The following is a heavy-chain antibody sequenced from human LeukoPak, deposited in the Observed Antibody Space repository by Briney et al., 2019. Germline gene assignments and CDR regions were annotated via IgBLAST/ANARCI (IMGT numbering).Heavy chain of an antibody. J-gene: IGHJ6*02. CDR3: ARDHGYGSYYGMDV. Sequence: SETLSLTCTVSGGSVSSGSYYWSWIRQPPGKGLEWIGFIYYSGSTNYNPSLKSRVTISVDTSKNQFPLKLSSVTAADTAVYYCARDHGYGSYYGMDVWGQGTTVTVSS. CDR1: GGSVSSGSYY. D-gene: IGHD3-10*01. V-gene: IGHV4-61*01. CDR2: IYYSGST.